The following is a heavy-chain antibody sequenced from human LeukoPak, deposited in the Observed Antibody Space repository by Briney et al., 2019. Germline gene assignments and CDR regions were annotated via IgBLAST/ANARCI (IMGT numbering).Heavy chain of an antibody. J-gene: IGHJ6*02. CDR1: GFTFSSYA. CDR2: ISYDGSNK. V-gene: IGHV3-30*04. Sequence: PGRSLRLSCAASGFTFSSYAMHWVRQAPGKGLEWVAVISYDGSNKYYADSVKGRFTISRDNSKNTLYLQMNSLRAGDTAVYYCARVGVRGVDYYYYGMDVWGQGTTVTVSS. D-gene: IGHD3-10*01. CDR3: ARVGVRGVDYYYYGMDV.